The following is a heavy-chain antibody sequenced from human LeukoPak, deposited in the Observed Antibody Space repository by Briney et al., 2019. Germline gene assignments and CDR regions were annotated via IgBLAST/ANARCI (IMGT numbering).Heavy chain of an antibody. CDR2: IRYDGSNK. Sequence: GGSLRLSCAASGFTFSSLGMHWVRQAPGMGLEWVAFIRYDGSNKYYPDSVKGRFTISRDNSKNTLYLQMNSLRPEDTAVYYCAKDQSGSYFSLDYWGQGTLVTVSS. V-gene: IGHV3-30*02. CDR1: GFTFSSLG. D-gene: IGHD1-26*01. J-gene: IGHJ4*02. CDR3: AKDQSGSYFSLDY.